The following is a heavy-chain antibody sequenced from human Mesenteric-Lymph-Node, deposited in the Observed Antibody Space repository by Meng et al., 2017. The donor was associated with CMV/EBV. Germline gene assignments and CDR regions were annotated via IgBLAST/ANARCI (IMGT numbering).Heavy chain of an antibody. CDR2: ISYDGSNK. CDR1: GFTFSSYA. J-gene: IGHJ3*02. CDR3: AREGGPRGGTGVWDAFDI. V-gene: IGHV3-30*04. Sequence: GGSLRLSCAASGFTFSSYAMHWVRQAPGKGLEWVAVISYDGSNKYYADSVKGRFTISRDNSKNTLYLQMNSLRAEDTAVYYCAREGGPRGGTGVWDAFDIWGQGTMVTVSS. D-gene: IGHD3-16*01.